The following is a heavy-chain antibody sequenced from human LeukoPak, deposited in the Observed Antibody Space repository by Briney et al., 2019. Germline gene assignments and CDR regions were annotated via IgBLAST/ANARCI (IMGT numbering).Heavy chain of an antibody. CDR2: MYSGGST. V-gene: IGHV3-53*05. Sequence: GGSLRLSCAGSGFTVRSNYMSWVRQAPGQGLEWVSVMYSGGSTDYADSVKGRFTISRDNSKNTLFLQMNSLRSEDTAVYYCVRDRHCAGDCPPGNFQHWGQGALVMVSS. J-gene: IGHJ1*01. D-gene: IGHD2-21*02. CDR1: GFTVRSNY. CDR3: VRDRHCAGDCPPGNFQH.